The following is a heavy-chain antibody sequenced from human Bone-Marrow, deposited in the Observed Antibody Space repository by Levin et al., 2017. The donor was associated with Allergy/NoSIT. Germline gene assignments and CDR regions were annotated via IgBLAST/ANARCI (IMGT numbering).Heavy chain of an antibody. CDR2: INWNGGST. D-gene: IGHD1-1*01. V-gene: IGHV3-20*04. J-gene: IGHJ4*02. CDR3: ATLDLAGAELDFDY. Sequence: GGSLRLSCAASGFTFDDYGMSWVRQAPGKGLEWVSGINWNGGSTGYADSVKGRFTISRDNAKNSLYLQMNSLRAEDTALYYCATLDLAGAELDFDYWGQGTLVTVSS. CDR1: GFTFDDYG.